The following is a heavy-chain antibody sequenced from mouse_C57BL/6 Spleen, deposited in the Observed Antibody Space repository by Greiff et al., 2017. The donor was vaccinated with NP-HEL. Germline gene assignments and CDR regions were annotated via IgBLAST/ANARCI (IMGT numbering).Heavy chain of an antibody. J-gene: IGHJ1*03. V-gene: IGHV6-3*01. CDR1: GFTFRNYW. CDR2: IRLKSDNYAT. D-gene: IGHD2-3*01. Sequence: EVKLEESGGGLVQPGGSMKLSCVASGFTFRNYWMHWVRQSPEKGLEWVGQIRLKSDNYATHYAVSVKGRFTIARDDSKSSVYLQMNNLRAEDTGIYYCTGWGWPRYFDVWGTGTTVTVSS. CDR3: TGWGWPRYFDV.